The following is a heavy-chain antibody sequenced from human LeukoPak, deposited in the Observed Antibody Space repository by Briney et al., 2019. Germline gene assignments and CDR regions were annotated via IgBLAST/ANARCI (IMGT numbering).Heavy chain of an antibody. Sequence: SETLSLTCAVSGGSISSDAYSWSWIRQPPGKGLEWIGYIYHTGSTYYNPSLKSRVTISVDRSNNQFSLKLSSVTAADTAVYYCARLGLQQWLRMSPFGDYWGQGTLVTVSS. CDR1: GGSISSDAYS. CDR3: ARLGLQQWLRMSPFGDY. V-gene: IGHV4-30-2*01. CDR2: IYHTGST. D-gene: IGHD6-19*01. J-gene: IGHJ4*02.